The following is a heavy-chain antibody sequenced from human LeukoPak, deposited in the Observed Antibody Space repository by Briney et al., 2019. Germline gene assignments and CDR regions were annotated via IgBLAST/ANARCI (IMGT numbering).Heavy chain of an antibody. CDR2: IIPIFGTA. CDR3: ATGIVVVPAAIEGLDY. Sequence: SVKVSCKASGGTFSSYAISWVRQAPGQGLEWMGGIIPIFGTANYAQKFQGRVTITTDEDTSTAYMELSSLRPEDTDVYYCATGIVVVPAAIEGLDYWDQGTLVTVSS. J-gene: IGHJ4*02. D-gene: IGHD2-2*02. V-gene: IGHV1-69*05. CDR1: GGTFSSYA.